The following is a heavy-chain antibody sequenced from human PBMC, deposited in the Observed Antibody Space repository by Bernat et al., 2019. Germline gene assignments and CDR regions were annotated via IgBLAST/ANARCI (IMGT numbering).Heavy chain of an antibody. CDR3: ARELGYSGYENDY. V-gene: IGHV7-4-1*02. Sequence: QVQLVQSGSELKKPGASVKVSCKASGYTFTSHAMNWVRQAPGQGLEWMGWINTDTGNPTYAQDFTERFVFTLDTSVSTTYLQISSLKAEDTAGYYCARELGYSGYENDYWGQGTLVTVSS. CDR2: INTDTGNP. J-gene: IGHJ4*02. CDR1: GYTFTSHA. D-gene: IGHD5-12*01.